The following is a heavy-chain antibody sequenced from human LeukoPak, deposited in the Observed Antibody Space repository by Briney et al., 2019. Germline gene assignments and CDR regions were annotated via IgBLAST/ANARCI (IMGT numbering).Heavy chain of an antibody. Sequence: AGGSLRLSCAASGFPFITNAMHWVRQAPGKGLEWMAVISFDGNSDTYADPVEGRFTISRDNSKNTLYLQMNSLRHDDAAVYYCARDGANSVFQGGEYFLDWGQGALVTVSS. V-gene: IGHV3-30*04. CDR3: ARDGANSVFQGGEYFLD. D-gene: IGHD4-23*01. CDR1: GFPFITNA. CDR2: ISFDGNSD. J-gene: IGHJ1*01.